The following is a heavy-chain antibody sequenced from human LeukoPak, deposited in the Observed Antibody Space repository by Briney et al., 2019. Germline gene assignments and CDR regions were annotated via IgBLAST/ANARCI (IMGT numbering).Heavy chain of an antibody. CDR1: GASMRTYS. CDR2: IYYTGST. J-gene: IGHJ4*02. D-gene: IGHD2-21*02. Sequence: SETLSLTCTVSGASMRTYSWSWIRQPPGMGLEWIGYIYYTGSTNYNSSLKSRVTISADTSRSQFSLNLNSVTAADTAVYYCARGDGYLPDWGQGTLVTVSS. CDR3: ARGDGYLPD. V-gene: IGHV4-59*01.